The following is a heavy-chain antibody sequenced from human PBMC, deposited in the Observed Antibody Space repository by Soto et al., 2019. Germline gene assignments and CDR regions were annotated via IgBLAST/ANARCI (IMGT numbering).Heavy chain of an antibody. V-gene: IGHV3-30*18. Sequence: QVQLVESGGGVVQPGRSLRLSCAASGFTFSSFGVHWVRQAPGKGREWVAVISYDGNNKYYADSVKGRFTISRDNSRKMVYLQMNSLRAEDTAVYCCAKAFRGCTRGLCPHNWFAPWGQGTLVTVSS. CDR2: ISYDGNNK. CDR1: GFTFSSFG. J-gene: IGHJ5*02. CDR3: AKAFRGCTRGLCPHNWFAP. D-gene: IGHD2-8*01.